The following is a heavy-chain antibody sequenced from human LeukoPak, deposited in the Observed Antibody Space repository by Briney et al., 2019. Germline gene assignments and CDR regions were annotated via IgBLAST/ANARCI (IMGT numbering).Heavy chain of an antibody. CDR2: INHSGST. J-gene: IGHJ4*02. CDR1: GGSFSGYY. CDR3: AREIYGDNFDY. Sequence: SETLSLTCAVYGGSFSGYYWSWIRQPPGKGLEWIGEINHSGSTNYNPSLKSRVTISVDTSKNQFSLKLSSVTAADTAVYYCAREIYGDNFDYWGQGTLVTVSS. D-gene: IGHD4-17*01. V-gene: IGHV4-34*01.